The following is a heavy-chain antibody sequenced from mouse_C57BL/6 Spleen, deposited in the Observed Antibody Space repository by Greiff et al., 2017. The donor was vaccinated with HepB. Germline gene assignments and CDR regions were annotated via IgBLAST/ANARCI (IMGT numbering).Heavy chain of an antibody. Sequence: VQLQQSGPELVKPGASVKISCKASGYAFSSSWMNWVKQRPGKGLEWIGRIYPGDGDTNYNGKFKGKATLTADKSSRTAYMQLSSLTSEDSAVYFCARTVVDRYYYAMDYWGQGTSVTVSS. CDR2: IYPGDGDT. CDR1: GYAFSSSW. J-gene: IGHJ4*01. V-gene: IGHV1-82*01. CDR3: ARTVVDRYYYAMDY. D-gene: IGHD1-1*01.